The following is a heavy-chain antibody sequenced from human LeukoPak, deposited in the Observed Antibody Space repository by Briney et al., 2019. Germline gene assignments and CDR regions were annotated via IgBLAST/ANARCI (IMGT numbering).Heavy chain of an antibody. Sequence: SETLSLTCTVSGGSISSSSYYWGWIRQPPGKGLEWIGSIYYSGSTYYNPSLKSRVTISVDTSKNQFSLKLSSVTAADTAVYYCARSPRWYNWNHQFDYWGQGTVVTVSS. CDR3: ARSPRWYNWNHQFDY. CDR1: GGSISSSSYY. CDR2: IYYSGST. V-gene: IGHV4-39*01. J-gene: IGHJ4*02. D-gene: IGHD1-14*01.